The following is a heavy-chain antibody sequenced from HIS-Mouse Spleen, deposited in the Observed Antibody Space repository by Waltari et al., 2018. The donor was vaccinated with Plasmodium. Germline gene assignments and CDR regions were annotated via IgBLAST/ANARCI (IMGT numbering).Heavy chain of an antibody. CDR3: ARVAYGYCSSTSCYACWFDP. CDR1: GGSISSSSYY. V-gene: IGHV4-39*07. J-gene: IGHJ5*02. Sequence: QLQLQESGPGLVKPSETLSLTCTVSGGSISSSSYYWGWVCQPPGTGLEWIGSIYYSGSTYYNPSLKSRVTISVDTSKNQFSLKLSSVTAADTAVYYCARVAYGYCSSTSCYACWFDPWGQGTLVTVSS. D-gene: IGHD2-2*03. CDR2: IYYSGST.